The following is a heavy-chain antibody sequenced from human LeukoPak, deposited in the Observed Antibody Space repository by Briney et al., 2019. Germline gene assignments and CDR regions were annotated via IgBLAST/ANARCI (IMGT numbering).Heavy chain of an antibody. CDR2: ISAYNGNT. CDR3: ARGGNLNYFDY. Sequence: GESLGISCKGSGYSFTSYWISWVRQAPGQGLEWMGWISAYNGNTNYAQKLQGRVTMTTDTSTSTAYMELRSLRSDDTAVYYCARGGNLNYFDYWGQGTLVTVSS. CDR1: GYSFTSYW. V-gene: IGHV1-18*04. J-gene: IGHJ4*02.